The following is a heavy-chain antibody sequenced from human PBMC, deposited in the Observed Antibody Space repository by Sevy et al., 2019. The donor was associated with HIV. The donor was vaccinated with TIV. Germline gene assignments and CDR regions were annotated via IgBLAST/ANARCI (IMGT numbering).Heavy chain of an antibody. Sequence: GGSLRLSCAASGFTLSTYWMHWVRQVPGKGLVWVSRINSDGSTTTYADSVKGRFTISRDNAKNTLFLQMNSLRADDTAVYYCARTEGSNRPKHFDYWGQGTLVTVSS. D-gene: IGHD2-2*01. CDR1: GFTLSTYW. CDR3: ARTEGSNRPKHFDY. V-gene: IGHV3-74*01. CDR2: INSDGSTT. J-gene: IGHJ4*02.